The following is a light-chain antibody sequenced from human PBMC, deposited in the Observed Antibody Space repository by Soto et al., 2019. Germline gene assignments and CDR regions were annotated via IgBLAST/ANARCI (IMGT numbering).Light chain of an antibody. Sequence: DIQTTTDQSSLSASIRDSVTITCRASQSISSYLNWYQQKPGKAPKLLIYAASSLQSGVPSRFSGSGSGTDFTLTISSLQPEDFATYYCQQSYSTPSFGQGIGLEI. CDR3: QQSYSTPS. V-gene: IGKV1-39*01. J-gene: IGKJ5*01. CDR2: AAS. CDR1: QSISSY.